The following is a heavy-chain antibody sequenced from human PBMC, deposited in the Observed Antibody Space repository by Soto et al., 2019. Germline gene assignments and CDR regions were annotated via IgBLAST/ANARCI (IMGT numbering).Heavy chain of an antibody. CDR1: GFSLSTDDVR. D-gene: IGHD6-6*01. Sequence: GPSVVNDTHTRTLPCTFSGFSLSTDDVRVGWIRQPPGKALDCLAVIYWDDDKRYIPSLKSRLTITKDTSKNQVLLTMNNMDPVDKDTYFCARSKYSISSFDYWGQGALVTVSS. CDR3: ARSKYSISSFDY. J-gene: IGHJ4*02. CDR2: IYWDDDK. V-gene: IGHV2-5*02.